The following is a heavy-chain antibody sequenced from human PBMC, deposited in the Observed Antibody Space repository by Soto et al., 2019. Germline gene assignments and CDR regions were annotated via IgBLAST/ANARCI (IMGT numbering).Heavy chain of an antibody. CDR2: INSDGSST. D-gene: IGHD3-22*01. Sequence: GGSLRLSCAASGFTFSSYWMSWVRQAPGKGLEWVSRINSDGSSTSYADSVKGRFTISRDNAKNTLYLQMNSLRAEDTAVYYCARAVLSGYYYFDYWGQGTLVTVSS. CDR1: GFTFSSYW. V-gene: IGHV3-74*01. J-gene: IGHJ4*02. CDR3: ARAVLSGYYYFDY.